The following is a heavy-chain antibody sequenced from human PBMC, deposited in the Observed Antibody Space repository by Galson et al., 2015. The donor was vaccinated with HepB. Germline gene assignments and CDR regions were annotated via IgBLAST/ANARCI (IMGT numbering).Heavy chain of an antibody. CDR2: ISGSGGST. CDR1: GFTFSSYA. CDR3: AKDFPPDSHSSGNRDY. V-gene: IGHV3-23*01. D-gene: IGHD6-19*01. J-gene: IGHJ4*02. Sequence: SLRLSCAASGFTFSSYAMSWVRQAPGKGLEWVSAISGSGGSTYYADSVKGRFTISRDNSKNTLYLQMNSLRAEDTAVYYCAKDFPPDSHSSGNRDYWGQGTLVTVSS.